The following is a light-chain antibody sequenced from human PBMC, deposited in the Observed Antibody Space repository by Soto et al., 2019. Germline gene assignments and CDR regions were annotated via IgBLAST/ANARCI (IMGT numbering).Light chain of an antibody. CDR1: QSISNN. Sequence: EIVMTQCPATLSVSPGERATLSCRASQSISNNLAWYQQKRGQAPRLLIYGASTRATGIPARFSGSGSGTEFTLTISSLQSEDFAFYYCQQYNNWRTFGQGTKVEI. CDR3: QQYNNWRT. V-gene: IGKV3-15*01. J-gene: IGKJ1*01. CDR2: GAS.